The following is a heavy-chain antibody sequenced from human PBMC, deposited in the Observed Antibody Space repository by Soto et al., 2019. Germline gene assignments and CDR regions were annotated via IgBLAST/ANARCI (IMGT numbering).Heavy chain of an antibody. V-gene: IGHV3-23*01. Sequence: EVQLLESEGGLVQPGGSLRLSCAASRFTFSSYAMSWVRQPPGKGLEWVSSITGSGGTTYNADSVKGRFTISRDNSKNTLFLQMNSLRAEDTAVYYCAKDRLRDGSSRQGFAYWGQGTLVTVSS. D-gene: IGHD6-6*01. CDR2: ITGSGGTT. CDR3: AKDRLRDGSSRQGFAY. J-gene: IGHJ4*02. CDR1: RFTFSSYA.